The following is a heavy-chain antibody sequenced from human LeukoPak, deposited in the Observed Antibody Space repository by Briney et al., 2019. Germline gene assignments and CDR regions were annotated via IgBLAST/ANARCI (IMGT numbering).Heavy chain of an antibody. CDR3: ASRLRERFDS. CDR1: GYSFPNYW. V-gene: IGHV5-51*01. D-gene: IGHD5-12*01. J-gene: IGHJ4*02. CDR2: LYPGDSDT. Sequence: GESLKISCKGSGYSFPNYWIGWVRQMPGKGLEWLGILYPGDSDTRYSPSFQGQVTISADKSISTAYLQWSSLKASDTAMYFCASRLRERFDSWGQGTLVTVSS.